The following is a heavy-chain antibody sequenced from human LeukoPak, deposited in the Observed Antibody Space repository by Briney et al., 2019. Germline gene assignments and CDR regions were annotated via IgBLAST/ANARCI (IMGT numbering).Heavy chain of an antibody. CDR2: ISGSGGST. CDR1: GFTFSSYA. Sequence: GGSLRLSCAPSGFTFSSYAMSWVRQAPGKGLEWVSAISGSGGSTYYADSVKGRFTISRDNSKNTLYLQMNSLRAEDTAVYYCASGSGSYRTPYYYMDVWGTGTTVTVSS. J-gene: IGHJ6*03. D-gene: IGHD3-10*01. V-gene: IGHV3-23*01. CDR3: ASGSGSYRTPYYYMDV.